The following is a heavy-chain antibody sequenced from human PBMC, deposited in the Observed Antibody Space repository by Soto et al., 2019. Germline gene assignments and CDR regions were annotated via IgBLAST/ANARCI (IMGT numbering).Heavy chain of an antibody. D-gene: IGHD2-2*01. V-gene: IGHV4-31*03. CDR2: IYYSGST. Sequence: SETLSLTCTVSGASISSGGYYWGWIRQHPGKGLEWIGYIYYSGSTYYNQSLKSRVAISVDTSKNQFSLKLSSVTAADTAVYYCARHVPYCSDTSHCAYGMDVWGQGTTVTVSS. CDR3: ARHVPYCSDTSHCAYGMDV. CDR1: GASISSGGYY. J-gene: IGHJ6*02.